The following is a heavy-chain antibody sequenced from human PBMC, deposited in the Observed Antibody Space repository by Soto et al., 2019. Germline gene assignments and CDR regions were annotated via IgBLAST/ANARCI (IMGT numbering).Heavy chain of an antibody. Sequence: SETLSLTCAVYGGSFSGYYWSWIRQPPGKGLEWIGDINYSGSTNYNPSLKSRVTISVDTSKNQFSLKLSSVTAADTAVYYCARLGLTGTTDYWGQGTLVTVSS. D-gene: IGHD1-7*01. J-gene: IGHJ4*02. CDR1: GGSFSGYY. CDR2: INYSGST. V-gene: IGHV4-34*01. CDR3: ARLGLTGTTDY.